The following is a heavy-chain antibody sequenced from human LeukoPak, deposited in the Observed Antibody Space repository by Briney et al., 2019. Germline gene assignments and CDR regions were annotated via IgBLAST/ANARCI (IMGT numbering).Heavy chain of an antibody. V-gene: IGHV1-18*01. J-gene: IGHJ4*02. CDR1: GYTFTSYG. CDR3: ARPLSSGSSGWYYFDY. CDR2: ISASNGNT. D-gene: IGHD6-19*01. Sequence: ASVKVSCKASGYTFTSYGISWVRQAPGQGLEWMGWISASNGNTAYAQKVPGRVTVTTGTSTSTAYMEVRSLRSDDTAVYYCARPLSSGSSGWYYFDYWGQGTLVTVSS.